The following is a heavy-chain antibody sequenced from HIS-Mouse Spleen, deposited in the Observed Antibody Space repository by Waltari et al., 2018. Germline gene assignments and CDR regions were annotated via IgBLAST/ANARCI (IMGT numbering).Heavy chain of an antibody. CDR1: GYTFTGYY. D-gene: IGHD3-16*01. J-gene: IGHJ4*02. CDR3: ARVSSGGSDFDY. V-gene: IGHV1-2*06. CDR2: INPKGGGT. Sequence: QVQLVQSGAEVKKPGASVKVSCKASGYTFTGYYMHWVRQAPEQGLEWIGRINPKGGGTNYAQKFKGRVTMTRDTSISTAYMELSRLRSDDTAVYYCARVSSGGSDFDYWGQGTLVTVSS.